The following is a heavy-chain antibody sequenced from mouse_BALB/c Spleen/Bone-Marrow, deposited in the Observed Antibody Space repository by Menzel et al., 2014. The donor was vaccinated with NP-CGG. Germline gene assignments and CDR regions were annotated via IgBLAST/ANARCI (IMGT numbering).Heavy chain of an antibody. CDR1: GYAFTNYL. D-gene: IGHD2-4*01. CDR3: ARGGDYSFMDY. Sequence: QVQLQQSGAELVRPGTSVKVSCKASGYAFTNYLIEWVKQRPGQGLEWIGVINPGSGGTNYNEKFKGKATLTADNSSSTAYKQLSSRTSDDAAVYYSARGGDYSFMDYWGQGTSVTVSS. V-gene: IGHV1-54*01. J-gene: IGHJ4*01. CDR2: INPGSGGT.